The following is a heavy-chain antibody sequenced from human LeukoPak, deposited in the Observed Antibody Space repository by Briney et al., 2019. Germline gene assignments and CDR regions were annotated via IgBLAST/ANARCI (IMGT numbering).Heavy chain of an antibody. V-gene: IGHV3-23*01. CDR3: ATRGDCSGTSCYAPQP. CDR1: GFTFSSYA. CDR2: ISGSGDGT. J-gene: IGHJ5*02. D-gene: IGHD2-2*01. Sequence: GGSLRLSCAGSGFTFSSYAMTWVRQAPGKGREWVSAISGSGDGTYYADSVKGRFTISRDNSKDTLYLQMNSLRPEDTAVYYCATRGDCSGTSCYAPQPWGQGTLVTVSS.